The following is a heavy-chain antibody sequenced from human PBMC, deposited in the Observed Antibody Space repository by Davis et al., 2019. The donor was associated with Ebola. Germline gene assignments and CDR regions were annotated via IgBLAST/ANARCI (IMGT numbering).Heavy chain of an antibody. V-gene: IGHV3-53*01. CDR2: IYSGGST. D-gene: IGHD4-23*01. CDR1: GFTVSSNY. CDR3: AARGGLRWNY. Sequence: GGSLRLSCAASGFTVSSNYMSWVRQAPGKGLEWVAVIYSGGSTYYADSVKGRFTISRDNAKNSLYLQMNSLRAEDTAVYYCAARGGLRWNYWGQGTLVTVSS. J-gene: IGHJ4*02.